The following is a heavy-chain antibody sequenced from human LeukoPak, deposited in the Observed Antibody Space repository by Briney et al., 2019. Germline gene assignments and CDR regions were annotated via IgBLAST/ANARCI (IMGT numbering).Heavy chain of an antibody. CDR1: GYTFTSYD. CDR2: MNPNSGNT. D-gene: IGHD1-1*01. CDR3: ARGGTSDVYYYYGLDV. Sequence: ASVKVSCKASGYTFTSYDINWVRQATGQGLEWIGWMNPNSGNTGYVQKFQGRVAMTRNTSTSTAYMELSSLRSEDTAVYYCARGGTSDVYYYYGLDVWGQGTTVTVSS. V-gene: IGHV1-8*01. J-gene: IGHJ6*02.